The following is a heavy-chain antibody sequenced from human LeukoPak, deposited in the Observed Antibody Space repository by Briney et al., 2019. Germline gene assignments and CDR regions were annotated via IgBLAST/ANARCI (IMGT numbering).Heavy chain of an antibody. D-gene: IGHD2-15*01. CDR1: GGSISSGGNY. V-gene: IGHV4-31*03. CDR2: IYYSGST. J-gene: IGHJ6*02. Sequence: PSETLSLTCTVFGGSISSGGNYWSWLRQHPGKGLEWVGYIYYSGSTYYNPSLKSRVTILVDTSKNQFSLKLSSVTAADTAVYYCARLGYCSGGSCYSVFRYYYYGMDVWGQGTTVTVSS. CDR3: ARLGYCSGGSCYSVFRYYYYGMDV.